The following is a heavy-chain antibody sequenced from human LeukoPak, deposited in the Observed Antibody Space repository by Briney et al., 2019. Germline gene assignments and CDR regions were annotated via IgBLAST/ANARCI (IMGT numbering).Heavy chain of an antibody. CDR1: GGSLSFYY. CDR3: ARSRSRPLLPPLPKSQYYFDY. CDR2: ISQNGDS. Sequence: PSETLSLTCGVSGGSLSFYYWSWIRQSPGKGLEWIAEISQNGDSNYNMSLKSRVTISVDTSKNQFSLKLSSVTAADTAVYYCARSRSRPLLPPLPKSQYYFDYWGQGTLVTVSS. D-gene: IGHD2-21*01. V-gene: IGHV4-34*01. J-gene: IGHJ4*02.